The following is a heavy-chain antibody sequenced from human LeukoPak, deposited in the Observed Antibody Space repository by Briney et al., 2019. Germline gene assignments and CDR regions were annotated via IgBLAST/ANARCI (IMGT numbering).Heavy chain of an antibody. CDR3: ARFYGSGRDSNFDY. V-gene: IGHV3-21*01. CDR2: ISSSSSYI. D-gene: IGHD3-10*01. CDR1: GFTFSSYS. J-gene: IGHJ4*02. Sequence: GGSLRLSCAASGFTFSSYSMNWVRQAPGKGLEWVSSISSSSSYIYYADSVKGRFTISRDNAKNSLFLQMNSLRAEDTAVYYCARFYGSGRDSNFDYWGQGTLVTVSS.